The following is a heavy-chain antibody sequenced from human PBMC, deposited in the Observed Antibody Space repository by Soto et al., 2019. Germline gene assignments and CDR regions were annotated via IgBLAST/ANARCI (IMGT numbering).Heavy chain of an antibody. V-gene: IGHV1-8*01. CDR2: MNPNSGNT. J-gene: IGHJ4*02. CDR3: AGGFRYYDSSGYYTYFFDY. CDR1: GYTFTSYD. D-gene: IGHD3-22*01. Sequence: ASVKVSCKASGYTFTSYDINWVRQATGQGLEWVGWMNPNSGNTGYAQKFQGRVTMTRNTSISTAYMELSSLRSEDTAVYYCAGGFRYYDSSGYYTYFFDYWGQGTLVTVSS.